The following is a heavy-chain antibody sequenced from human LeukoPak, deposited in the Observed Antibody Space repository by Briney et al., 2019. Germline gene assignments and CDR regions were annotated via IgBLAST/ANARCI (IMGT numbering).Heavy chain of an antibody. CDR3: ARDQEGFDY. V-gene: IGHV1-46*01. Sequence: ASVKVSCKASGYTFTSNYIHWVRQAPGQGLEWMGMIYPRDGSTSYAQKFQGRVTVTRDTSTSTVHAELSGLRSEDTAVYYCARDQEGFDYWGQGTLVTVSS. J-gene: IGHJ4*02. CDR1: GYTFTSNY. CDR2: IYPRDGST.